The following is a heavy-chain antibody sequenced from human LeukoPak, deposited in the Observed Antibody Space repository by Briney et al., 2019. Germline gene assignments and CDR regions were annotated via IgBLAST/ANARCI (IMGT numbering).Heavy chain of an antibody. D-gene: IGHD6-19*01. J-gene: IGHJ5*02. CDR1: GVIVSRNC. V-gene: IGHV3-53*01. CDR3: ARGSGSGWPLDR. CDR2: MYAGGTT. Sequence: GGSVRLSGAASGVIVSRNCMSWVRRAPGKGLQWVAIMYAGGTTDYSDSVRGRFHISRDSSNNTLSLQINSLRAEDTAVYYCARGSGSGWPLDRWGQGALVTVSS.